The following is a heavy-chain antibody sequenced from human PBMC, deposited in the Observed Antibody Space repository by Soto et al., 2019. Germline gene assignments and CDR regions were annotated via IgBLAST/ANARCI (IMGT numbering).Heavy chain of an antibody. CDR3: ARSSYCSGGSFYAY. Sequence: QVQLVQSGAEVKKPGSSVKVSCKASGGTFSSYTISWVRQVPGQGLEWMGRIIPILGIANYAQKFQGRVTITADKSTSTAYMELSSLRSEDTAVYYCARSSYCSGGSFYAYWCHGTLVTVSS. V-gene: IGHV1-69*02. D-gene: IGHD2-15*01. CDR2: IIPILGIA. J-gene: IGHJ4*01. CDR1: GGTFSSYT.